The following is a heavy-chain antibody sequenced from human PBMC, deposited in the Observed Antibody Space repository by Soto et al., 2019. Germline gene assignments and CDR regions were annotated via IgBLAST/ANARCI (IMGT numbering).Heavy chain of an antibody. CDR3: ARDYYDSSAPDHTSTWVDYYGMDV. Sequence: QVQLQESGPGLVKPSETLSLTCTVSGGSVSSGSYYWSWIRQPPGKGLEWIGYIYYSGSTNYNPSLKSRVTISVDTSKNQFSLKLSSVTAADTAVYYCARDYYDSSAPDHTSTWVDYYGMDVWGQGTTVTVSS. V-gene: IGHV4-61*01. CDR1: GGSVSSGSYY. CDR2: IYYSGST. D-gene: IGHD3-22*01. J-gene: IGHJ6*02.